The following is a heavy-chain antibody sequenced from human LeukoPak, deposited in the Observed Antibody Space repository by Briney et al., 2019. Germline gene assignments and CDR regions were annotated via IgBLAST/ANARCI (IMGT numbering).Heavy chain of an antibody. V-gene: IGHV3-74*01. J-gene: IGHJ3*02. D-gene: IGHD3-22*01. CDR2: INSDGSST. CDR3: ARGGSSGYKNNAFDI. Sequence: GGSLRLSCAASGLTLSSYWMHWVRQAPGKGLVWVSRINSDGSSTRYADTVKGRFTISRDNAKNTLYLQMNSLRAEDTAVYYCARGGSSGYKNNAFDIWGQGTMVTVST. CDR1: GLTLSSYW.